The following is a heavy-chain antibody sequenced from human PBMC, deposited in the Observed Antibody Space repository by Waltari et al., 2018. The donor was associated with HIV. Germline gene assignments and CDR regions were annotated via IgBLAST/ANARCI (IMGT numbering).Heavy chain of an antibody. CDR1: GYSFTSDG. V-gene: IGHV5-51*01. J-gene: IGHJ4*02. CDR3: ASHDYGDYVGY. CDR2: IDPGDSDT. Sequence: VPLAQSGAAVKKPGAPLKISWKGSGYSFTSDGIACVRQMPGKGLEWMGSIDPGDSDTRYSPSFQGQVTISADKSISTAYLQCSSLKASDTAMYYCASHDYGDYVGYWGQGTLVTVSS. D-gene: IGHD4-17*01.